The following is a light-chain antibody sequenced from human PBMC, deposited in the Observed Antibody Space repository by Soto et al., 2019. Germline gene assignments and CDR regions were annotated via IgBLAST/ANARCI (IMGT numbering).Light chain of an antibody. CDR1: QSVSTN. V-gene: IGKV3-15*01. J-gene: IGKJ1*01. CDR2: DAS. CDR3: QKYDNWPRT. Sequence: EIVMTQSPATRSVSPGERATLSCRASQSVSTNLAWYQHKPGQAPRLLIYDASTRATGVPARFSGSGSGTEFTLTISSLQSEDFAVYYCQKYDNWPRTFGQGTRVEI.